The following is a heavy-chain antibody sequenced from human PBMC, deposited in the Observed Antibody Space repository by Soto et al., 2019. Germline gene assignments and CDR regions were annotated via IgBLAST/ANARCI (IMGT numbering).Heavy chain of an antibody. J-gene: IGHJ6*03. CDR3: ARSIPSYDYIWGSYRPHYMDV. CDR2: IYPGDSDT. Sequence: GESLKISCKGSGYNFTSYWIGWVRQMPGKGLEWMGIIYPGDSDTRYGPSFQGQVTISADKSISTAYLQWSSLKASDTAMYYCARSIPSYDYIWGSYRPHYMDVWGKGTTVTVSS. CDR1: GYNFTSYW. D-gene: IGHD3-16*02. V-gene: IGHV5-51*01.